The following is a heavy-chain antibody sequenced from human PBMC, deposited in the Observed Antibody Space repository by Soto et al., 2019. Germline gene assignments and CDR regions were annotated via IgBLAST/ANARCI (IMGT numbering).Heavy chain of an antibody. D-gene: IGHD3-22*01. V-gene: IGHV1-69*13. CDR1: GGTFSSYA. J-gene: IGHJ6*02. CDR3: ARNLNPYYYDSSGPLDYGMDV. CDR2: IIPIFGTA. Sequence: SVKVSCKASGGTFSSYAISWVLQTPGQGLEWMGGIIPIFGTANYAQKFQGRVTITADESTSTAYMELSSLRSEDTAVYYCARNLNPYYYDSSGPLDYGMDVWGQGTTVTVSS.